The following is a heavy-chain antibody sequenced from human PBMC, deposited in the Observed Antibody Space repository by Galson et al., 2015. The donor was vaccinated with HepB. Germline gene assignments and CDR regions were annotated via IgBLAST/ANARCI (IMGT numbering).Heavy chain of an antibody. V-gene: IGHV3-23*01. CDR3: AKVLVVGATHDAFDI. CDR2: VSSSADST. CDR1: GFTFSSYA. J-gene: IGHJ3*02. D-gene: IGHD2-8*02. Sequence: SLRLSCAASGFTFSSYAMSWVRQAPGKGLECVSGVSSSADSTYYADSVKGRFTISRDNSKNTLYLQMNSLRAEDTAVYYCAKVLVVGATHDAFDIWGQGTTVTVSS.